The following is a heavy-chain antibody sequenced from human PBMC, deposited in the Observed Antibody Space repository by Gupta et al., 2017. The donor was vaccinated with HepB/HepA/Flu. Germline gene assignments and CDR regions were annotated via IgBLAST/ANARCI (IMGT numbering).Heavy chain of an antibody. Sequence: QLKLQESGLGLVKSSETLSLTCSVSGGSISSANSYWGWTRQPPGKGLEWIGTIYYFGNTYYNSSLKSRVTISVDTSKNLFSLKLTSVTAADTASYYCVRQQQTPLGGGYSYYGMDVWGPGTTVTVSS. V-gene: IGHV4-39*01. J-gene: IGHJ6*02. CDR3: VRQQQTPLGGGYSYYGMDV. D-gene: IGHD3-22*01. CDR1: GGSISSANSY. CDR2: IYYFGNT.